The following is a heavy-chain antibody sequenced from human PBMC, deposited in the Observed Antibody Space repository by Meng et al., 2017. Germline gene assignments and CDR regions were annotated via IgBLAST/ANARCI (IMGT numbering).Heavy chain of an antibody. CDR2: MNPNSGNT. J-gene: IGHJ5*02. CDR1: GYTFTSYD. CDR3: ARGNQYGNWFDP. Sequence: ASVKVSCKASGYTFTSYDINWVRQATGQGLEWMGWMNPNSGNTGYAQKFQGRVTMTRNTSISTAYMELSSLRSEDTAVYYCARGNQYGNWFDPWGQGTLGTVAA. D-gene: IGHD4-17*01. V-gene: IGHV1-8*01.